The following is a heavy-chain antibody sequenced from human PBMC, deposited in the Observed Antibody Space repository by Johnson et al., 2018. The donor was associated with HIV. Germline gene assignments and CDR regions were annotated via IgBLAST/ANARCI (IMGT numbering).Heavy chain of an antibody. J-gene: IGHJ3*02. CDR3: AREENWGSEAGAFDI. Sequence: QVQLVESGGGVVQPGRSLRLSCAASGFTFSSYAIHWVRQAPGKGLEWVAVISYDGSNKYYADYVKGRFTISRDNSKNTLYLQMNSLRAEDTAVYYCAREENWGSEAGAFDIWGQGTMVTVSS. D-gene: IGHD7-27*01. CDR2: ISYDGSNK. V-gene: IGHV3-30*04. CDR1: GFTFSSYA.